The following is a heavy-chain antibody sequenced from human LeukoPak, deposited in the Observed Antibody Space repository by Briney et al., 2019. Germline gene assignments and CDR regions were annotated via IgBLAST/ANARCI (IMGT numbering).Heavy chain of an antibody. V-gene: IGHV4-61*01. CDR1: GGSVSSGRYY. CDR2: IYYSGST. D-gene: IGHD3-22*01. CDR3: ASYYYDSSGYSGIDY. Sequence: SETLSLTCTVSGGSVSSGRYYWSWIRQPPGKGLEWIGYIYYSGSTNYNPSLRSRVTISVDTSKNQFSLKLSSVTAADTAVYYCASYYYDSSGYSGIDYWGQGTLVTVSS. J-gene: IGHJ4*02.